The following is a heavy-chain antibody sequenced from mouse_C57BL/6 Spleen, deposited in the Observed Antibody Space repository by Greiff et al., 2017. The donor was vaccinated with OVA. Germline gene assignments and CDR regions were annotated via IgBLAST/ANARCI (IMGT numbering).Heavy chain of an antibody. D-gene: IGHD3-2*02. Sequence: QVQLKESGAELARPGASVKLSCKASGYTFTSYGISWVKQRTGQGLEWIGEIYPRSGNTYYNEKFKGKATLTADKSSSTAYMELRSLTSEDAAVYFCARGTAQAPMDYWGQGTSVTVSS. CDR2: IYPRSGNT. CDR1: GYTFTSYG. J-gene: IGHJ4*01. CDR3: ARGTAQAPMDY. V-gene: IGHV1-81*01.